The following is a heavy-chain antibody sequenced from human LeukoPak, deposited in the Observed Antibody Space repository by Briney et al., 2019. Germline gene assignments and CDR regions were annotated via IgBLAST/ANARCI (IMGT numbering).Heavy chain of an antibody. CDR3: ARHSDSSGYMV. J-gene: IGHJ4*02. CDR1: GYIFTSYW. Sequence: GESLKISWKGSGYIFTSYWIGWVRQMPGKVLEWMGNLYPGESDPRYRPSFQGQVTISAHKSISTAYLQWSSLKASDTAMYYCARHSDSSGYMVWGQGTLVTVSS. V-gene: IGHV5-51*01. D-gene: IGHD3-22*01. CDR2: LYPGESDP.